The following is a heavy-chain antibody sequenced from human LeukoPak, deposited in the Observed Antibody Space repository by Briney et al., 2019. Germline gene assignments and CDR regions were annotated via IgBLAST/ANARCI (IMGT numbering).Heavy chain of an antibody. J-gene: IGHJ4*02. V-gene: IGHV3-23*01. CDR3: AKPKVGATVSSSFDY. CDR1: GFTFSSYA. Sequence: GGSLRLSCAASGFTFSSYAMSWVRQAPGKGLEWVSTISGSGGSTYYADSVKGRFTISRDNSKNTLYLQMNSLRAEDTAVYYCAKPKVGATVSSSFDYWGQGTLVAVSS. D-gene: IGHD1-26*01. CDR2: ISGSGGST.